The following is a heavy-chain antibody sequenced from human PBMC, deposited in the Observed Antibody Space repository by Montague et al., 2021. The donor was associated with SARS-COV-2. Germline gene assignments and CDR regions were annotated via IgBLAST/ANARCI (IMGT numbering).Heavy chain of an antibody. V-gene: IGHV4-59*01. J-gene: IGHJ6*02. CDR2: IDYSGST. CDR1: GGSISSYY. CDR3: ARLPYDNSYGMDV. D-gene: IGHD3-9*01. Sequence: SETLSLTCTVSGGSISSYYWSWIRQPPGKGLEWIGYIDYSGSTNYNPSLQSRVIISVDRSKIQFSLKLNSVTAADTAIYYCARLPYDNSYGMDVWGQGTTVTVSS.